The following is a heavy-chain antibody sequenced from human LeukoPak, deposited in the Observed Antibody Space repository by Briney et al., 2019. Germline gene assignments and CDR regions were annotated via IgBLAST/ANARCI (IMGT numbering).Heavy chain of an antibody. J-gene: IGHJ4*02. V-gene: IGHV3-23*01. Sequence: RGSLRLSCAASGFIFSSSAMTWVRQAPGKGLEWVSAISGTGGSTVYADSVKGRLTISRDNSKNTLYLQMSSLRDEDTAIYYCTKGGSYAPLDYWGQGTLVTVSS. CDR2: ISGTGGST. D-gene: IGHD1-26*01. CDR1: GFIFSSSA. CDR3: TKGGSYAPLDY.